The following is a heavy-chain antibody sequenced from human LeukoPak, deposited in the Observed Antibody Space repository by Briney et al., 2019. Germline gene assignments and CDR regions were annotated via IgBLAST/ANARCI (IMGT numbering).Heavy chain of an antibody. CDR2: IYYSGST. D-gene: IGHD3-22*01. CDR3: ARVPITMTSSFDY. J-gene: IGHJ4*02. V-gene: IGHV4-31*03. Sequence: SQTLSLTCTVSGGSISSGGYYWCWIRQHPGTGLEWIGYIYYSGSTYYNPSLKSRVTISVDTSKNQFSLKLSSVTAADTAVYYCARVPITMTSSFDYWGQGTLVTVSS. CDR1: GGSISSGGYY.